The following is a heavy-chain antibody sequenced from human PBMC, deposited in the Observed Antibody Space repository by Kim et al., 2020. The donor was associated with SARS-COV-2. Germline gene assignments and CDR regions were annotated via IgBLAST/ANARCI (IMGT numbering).Heavy chain of an antibody. V-gene: IGHV4-30-4*01. D-gene: IGHD2-2*01. CDR1: GGSISSGYYY. CDR3: ARDRIVVVPAAQNYYYYGMDV. J-gene: IGHJ6*02. CDR2: IYYSGST. Sequence: SETLSLTCTVSGGSISSGYYYWSWIRQPPGKGLEWIGYIYYSGSTYYNPSLKSRVTISVDTSKNQFSLKLSSVTAADTAVYYCARDRIVVVPAAQNYYYYGMDVWGQGTTVTVSS.